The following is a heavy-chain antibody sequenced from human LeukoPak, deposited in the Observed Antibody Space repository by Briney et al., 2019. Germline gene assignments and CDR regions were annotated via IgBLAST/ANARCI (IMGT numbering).Heavy chain of an antibody. Sequence: SQTLSLTCSVSGGSLRRGNYYWSWIRQPAGKGLEWIGRIYSRGSTNDNPSLKSRVTISADTSKNQFSLKLSSVTGADTAVYYCASTDTNGGAFDMWGQGTMVTVSS. CDR1: GGSLRRGNYY. V-gene: IGHV4-61*02. D-gene: IGHD2-8*01. J-gene: IGHJ3*02. CDR2: IYSRGST. CDR3: ASTDTNGGAFDM.